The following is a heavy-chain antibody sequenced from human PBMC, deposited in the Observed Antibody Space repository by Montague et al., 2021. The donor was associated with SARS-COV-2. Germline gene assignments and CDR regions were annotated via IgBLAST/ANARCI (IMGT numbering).Heavy chain of an antibody. CDR3: ARDQGLRGWFDP. J-gene: IGHJ5*02. V-gene: IGHV4-59*02. CDR1: GGPVSTYY. CDR2: LYLSGSAT. Sequence: SETLSLTCTVSGGPVSTYYWSWLRQPPGKGLEWIGFLYLSGSATTYNPSLKSRVTISIDTSKNQFSPNLSSVTAADTAVYFCARDQGLRGWFDPWGQGTLVAVSS.